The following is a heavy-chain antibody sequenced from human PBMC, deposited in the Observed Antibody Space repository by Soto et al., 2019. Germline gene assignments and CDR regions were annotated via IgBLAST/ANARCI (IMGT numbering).Heavy chain of an antibody. CDR1: DGSISSCSYY. CDR3: ANTYYDILTGYYDAFDI. CDR2: VYCSGRT. Sequence: QLQLQESGPGLVKPSETLSLTCTVSDGSISSCSYYWGWVREPPGKGLECIGSVYCSGRTYYNPSLKSRVTISVDTSKNQFSLKLSSVTAADTAVYYCANTYYDILTGYYDAFDIWGQGTMVTVSS. V-gene: IGHV4-39*01. J-gene: IGHJ3*02. D-gene: IGHD3-9*01.